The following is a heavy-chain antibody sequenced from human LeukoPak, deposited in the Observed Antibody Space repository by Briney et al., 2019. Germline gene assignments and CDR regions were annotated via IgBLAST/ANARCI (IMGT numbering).Heavy chain of an antibody. Sequence: GGSLRLSCAASGFTFSGSAMHWVRQASGKGLEWVGRIRSKANSYATAYAASVKGRFTISRDDSKNTAYLQVNSLKTEDTAVYYCTRHAGYCSSTSCQIYYYYGMDVWGKGTTVTVSS. CDR2: IRSKANSYAT. V-gene: IGHV3-73*01. J-gene: IGHJ6*04. CDR1: GFTFSGSA. D-gene: IGHD2-2*01. CDR3: TRHAGYCSSTSCQIYYYYGMDV.